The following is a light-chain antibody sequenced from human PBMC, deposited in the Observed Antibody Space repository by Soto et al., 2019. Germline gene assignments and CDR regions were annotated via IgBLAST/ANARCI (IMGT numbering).Light chain of an antibody. CDR3: QQYGSSPST. J-gene: IGKJ5*01. Sequence: AIRMTQSPSSFSASTGDRVTITCRASQGISSYLAWYQQKPGKAPKLLIYAASTLQSGVPSRFSGSGSGTDFTLTIIRLEPEDFAVYYCQQYGSSPSTFGQGTRLEIK. CDR1: QGISSY. CDR2: AAS. V-gene: IGKV1-8*01.